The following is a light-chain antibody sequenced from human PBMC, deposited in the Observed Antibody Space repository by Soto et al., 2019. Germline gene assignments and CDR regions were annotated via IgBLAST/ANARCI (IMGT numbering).Light chain of an antibody. CDR1: SSNIGSNY. Sequence: QSVLTQPPSASGTPGQRVTISCSGSSSNIGSNYVYWYHQLPGTAPKLVIYRNNQRPSGVPDRISGSKSGTSASLAISGLRSEDEADYYCAAWDDRLSGPLFGGGTKLTVL. CDR3: AAWDDRLSGPL. CDR2: RNN. J-gene: IGLJ3*02. V-gene: IGLV1-47*01.